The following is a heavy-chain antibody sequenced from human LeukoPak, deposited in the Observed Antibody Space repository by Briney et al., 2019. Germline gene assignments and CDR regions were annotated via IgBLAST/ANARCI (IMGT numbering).Heavy chain of an antibody. Sequence: PGGSLRLSCAASGSSVADYGMSWVRQAPGKGLEGVSGINWSGESTGYADSVKGRFTISRDNAENALYLQMNSLRAEDTAIYYCARDLSASWYSLGYWGRGTLVTVSS. CDR1: GSSVADYG. J-gene: IGHJ4*02. D-gene: IGHD6-13*01. V-gene: IGHV3-20*04. CDR2: INWSGEST. CDR3: ARDLSASWYSLGY.